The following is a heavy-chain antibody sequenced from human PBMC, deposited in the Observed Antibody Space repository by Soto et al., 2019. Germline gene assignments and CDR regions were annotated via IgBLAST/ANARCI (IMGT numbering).Heavy chain of an antibody. CDR1: GGSISSSNW. V-gene: IGHV4-4*02. CDR3: ARVDIVVVPAAMDSSSWYNWYFDL. Sequence: QVQLQESGPGLVKPSGTLSLTCAVSGGSISSSNWWSWVRQPPGKGLEWIGEIYHSGSTNYNPSLKSGVNISVDKSKNQFSLKLRSVTAADTAVYYCARVDIVVVPAAMDSSSWYNWYFDLWGRGTLVTVSS. CDR2: IYHSGST. D-gene: IGHD2-2*01. J-gene: IGHJ2*01.